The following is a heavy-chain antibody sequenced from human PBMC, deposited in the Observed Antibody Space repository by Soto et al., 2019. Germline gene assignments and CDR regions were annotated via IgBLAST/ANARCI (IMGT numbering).Heavy chain of an antibody. V-gene: IGHV3-48*02. J-gene: IGHJ1*01. CDR3: SIDLYSSRHAHFGY. D-gene: IGHD6-13*01. Sequence: GGSLRLSCAASGFTFSSYSMNWVRQAAGKGLEWVSYISSSSSTIYYADSVKGRFTISRDNAKNSLYLQMNSLRDEDTAVYYCSIDLYSSRHAHFGYCGQGTLVPVSS. CDR1: GFTFSSYS. CDR2: ISSSSSTI.